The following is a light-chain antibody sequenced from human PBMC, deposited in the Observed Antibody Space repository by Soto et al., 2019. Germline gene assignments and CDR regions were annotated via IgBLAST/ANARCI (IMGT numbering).Light chain of an antibody. CDR1: SSDVGGYKY. V-gene: IGLV2-8*01. J-gene: IGLJ2*01. CDR2: EVN. CDR3: SSYAGRNIVL. Sequence: QSVLTQPPSAPGSPGQSVTIACTGTSSDVGGYKYVSWYQQHPGKAPKLMIYEVNKRPSGVPDRFSGSKSGHTASLTVSGLQADDEADYFCSSYAGRNIVLFGGGTKVTVL.